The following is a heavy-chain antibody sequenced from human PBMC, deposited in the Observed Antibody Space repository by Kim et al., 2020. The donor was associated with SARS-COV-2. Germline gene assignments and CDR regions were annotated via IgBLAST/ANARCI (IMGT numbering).Heavy chain of an antibody. Sequence: GGSLRLSCAASGFTFDDYAMHWVRQAPGKGLEWVALISGDGGSTYYADSVKGRFTISRDNSKNSLYLQMNSLRTEDTALYYCAKSGGYSGSLLWENYYYYGIDVWGQGTTVTVSS. D-gene: IGHD1-26*01. CDR2: ISGDGGST. CDR1: GFTFDDYA. CDR3: AKSGGYSGSLLWENYYYYGIDV. J-gene: IGHJ6*02. V-gene: IGHV3-43*02.